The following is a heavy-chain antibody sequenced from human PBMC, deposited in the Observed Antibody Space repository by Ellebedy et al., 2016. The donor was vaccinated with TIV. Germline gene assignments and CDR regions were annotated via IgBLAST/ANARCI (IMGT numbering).Heavy chain of an antibody. CDR2: ISSNGGST. V-gene: IGHV3-64D*06. CDR1: GFTFSSYA. Sequence: GESLKISXSASGFTFSSYAMHWVRQAPGKGLEYVSAISSNGGSTYYADSVKGRFTISRDNSKNTLYLQMSSLRAEDTAVYYCARDSGGYKARPFDYWGQGTLVTVSS. D-gene: IGHD5-24*01. J-gene: IGHJ4*02. CDR3: ARDSGGYKARPFDY.